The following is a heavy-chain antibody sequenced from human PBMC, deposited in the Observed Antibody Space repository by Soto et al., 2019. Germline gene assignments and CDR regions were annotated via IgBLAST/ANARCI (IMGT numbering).Heavy chain of an antibody. CDR3: ARDQATVPTPAFDI. CDR2: ISSSSSTI. Sequence: EVQLVESGGGLVQPGGSLRLSCAASGFTFSSYSMNWVRQAPGKGLEWVSYISSSSSTIYYADSVKGRFTISRDNAKNSLYLQMNSLRAEDTAVYYCARDQATVPTPAFDIWGQGTMVTVSS. CDR1: GFTFSSYS. J-gene: IGHJ3*02. D-gene: IGHD4-17*01. V-gene: IGHV3-48*01.